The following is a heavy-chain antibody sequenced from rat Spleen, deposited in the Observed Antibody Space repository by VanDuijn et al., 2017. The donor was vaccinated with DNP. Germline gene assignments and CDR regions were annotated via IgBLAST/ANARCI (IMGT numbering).Heavy chain of an antibody. D-gene: IGHD1-11*01. CDR3: TTRGNYGGYDY. CDR2: IIYDGSST. CDR1: GFIFSDYA. V-gene: IGHV5S10*01. Sequence: EVQLVESGGGLVRPGNSLRLSCAASGFIFSDYAMAWVRQSPKIGLEWVATIIYDGSSTFYRDSVTGRFTISRDFAKSTLYLQMDSLRPEDSATYYCTTRGNYGGYDYWGQGVMVTVSS. J-gene: IGHJ2*01.